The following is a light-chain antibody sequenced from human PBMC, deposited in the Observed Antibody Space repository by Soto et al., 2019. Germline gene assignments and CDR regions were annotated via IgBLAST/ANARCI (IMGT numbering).Light chain of an antibody. CDR2: GAS. J-gene: IGKJ1*01. CDR1: QSVSSNY. V-gene: IGKV3-20*01. CDR3: QQYVHWWT. Sequence: EIVLTQSPGTLSLSPGERATLSCRASQSVSSNYLAWYQQKPGQAPRLLIYGASSRATGIPGRFSGGGSGTEFTLTISSLQSEDFAVYYCQQYVHWWTFGQGTKVDIK.